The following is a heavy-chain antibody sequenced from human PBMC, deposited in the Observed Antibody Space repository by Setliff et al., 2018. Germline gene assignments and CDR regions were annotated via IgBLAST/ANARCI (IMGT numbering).Heavy chain of an antibody. CDR2: INSSGDT. V-gene: IGHV4-34*01. J-gene: IGHJ1*01. D-gene: IGHD3-22*01. Sequence: SETLSLTCAVYGGSFQGYYWSWIRQSPERGLEWIGEINSSGDTNYNPSLESRVTMSIDPSKNQFSLTLTSVRAADTAVYFCAKAKGHLGYYRLVLNYFRHWGQGTLVTV. CDR1: GGSFQGYY. CDR3: AKAKGHLGYYRLVLNYFRH.